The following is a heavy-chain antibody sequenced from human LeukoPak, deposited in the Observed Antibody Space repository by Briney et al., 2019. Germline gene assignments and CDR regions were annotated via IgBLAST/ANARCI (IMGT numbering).Heavy chain of an antibody. CDR3: ARFERWTGTVYLDY. CDR2: ISAYNGNT. Sequence: ASVKVSCKASGYTFTTYGISWVGQPPGQGLEWMGWISAYNGNTNYAQKLQGRVTMTTDTSTSTAYMELRSLRSDDTAVYYCARFERWTGTVYLDYWGQGTLVTVSS. V-gene: IGHV1-18*01. J-gene: IGHJ4*02. CDR1: GYTFTTYG. D-gene: IGHD3/OR15-3a*01.